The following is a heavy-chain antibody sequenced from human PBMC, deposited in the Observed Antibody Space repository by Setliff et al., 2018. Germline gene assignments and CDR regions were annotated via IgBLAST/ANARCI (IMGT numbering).Heavy chain of an antibody. CDR3: ARHSSRPY. CDR1: GYSISSGYY. CDR2: IYHSGST. J-gene: IGHJ4*02. Sequence: SETLSLTCAVSGYSISSGYYWGWVRQPPGKGLEWIGSIYHSGSTYYNPSLKSRVTISVDTSKNQFSLKLSSVTAADTAVYYCARHSSRPYWGQGTLVTVSS. V-gene: IGHV4-38-2*01.